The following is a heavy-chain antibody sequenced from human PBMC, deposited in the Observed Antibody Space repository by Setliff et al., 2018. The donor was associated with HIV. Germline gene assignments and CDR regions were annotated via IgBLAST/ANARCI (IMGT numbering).Heavy chain of an antibody. D-gene: IGHD1-1*01. V-gene: IGHV3-23*01. Sequence: LRLSCAVSGFTFSNYAMSWVRQAPGKGLEWVSLISSSGITTDYADSVKGRFTVSRDNSKSTLYLQMNSLGAEDTAVYYCAKDPPGDYNGMPGDIWGQGTMVTVSS. CDR3: AKDPPGDYNGMPGDI. CDR1: GFTFSNYA. CDR2: ISSSGITT. J-gene: IGHJ3*02.